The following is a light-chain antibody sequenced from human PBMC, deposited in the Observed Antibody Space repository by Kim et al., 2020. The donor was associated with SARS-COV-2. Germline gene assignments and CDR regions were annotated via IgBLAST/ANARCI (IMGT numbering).Light chain of an antibody. CDR3: QQLNVFPLT. Sequence: ASVGDRVTITCRASQGISNSLAWYQQRPGRAPNLLIFAASTLQSGVPSRFSGSGSGTEFTLTISSLQPEDFATYYCQQLNVFPLTFGGGTKVDIK. J-gene: IGKJ4*01. CDR1: QGISNS. CDR2: AAS. V-gene: IGKV1-9*01.